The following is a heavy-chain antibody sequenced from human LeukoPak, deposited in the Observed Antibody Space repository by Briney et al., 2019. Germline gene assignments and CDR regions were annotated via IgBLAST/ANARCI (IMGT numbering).Heavy chain of an antibody. Sequence: ASVKVSCKASGGTFSSYAISWVRQAPGQGLEWMGGIIPIFGTANYAQKFQGRVTITADESTSTAYMELSSLRSEDTAVYYCARGRGPYYYDSSGYYSFGYGGQGTLVTVSS. D-gene: IGHD3-22*01. CDR3: ARGRGPYYYDSSGYYSFGY. CDR1: GGTFSSYA. J-gene: IGHJ4*02. V-gene: IGHV1-69*13. CDR2: IIPIFGTA.